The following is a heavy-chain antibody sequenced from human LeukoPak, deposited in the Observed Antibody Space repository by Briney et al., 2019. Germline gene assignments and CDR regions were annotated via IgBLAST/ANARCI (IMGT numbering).Heavy chain of an antibody. Sequence: SVKVSCKASGGTFISYAISWVRQAPGQGREWMGGIIPIFGTANYAQKFQGRGTITADESTSTAYMELSSLRSEDTAVYYCARDRSSTPGYMDVWGKGTTVTVSS. CDR1: GGTFISYA. CDR3: ARDRSSTPGYMDV. CDR2: IIPIFGTA. D-gene: IGHD2-2*01. J-gene: IGHJ6*03. V-gene: IGHV1-69*13.